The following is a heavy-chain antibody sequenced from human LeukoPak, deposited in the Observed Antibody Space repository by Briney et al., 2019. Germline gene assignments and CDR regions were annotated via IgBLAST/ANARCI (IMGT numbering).Heavy chain of an antibody. V-gene: IGHV1-46*01. CDR3: ASPDEYYYYGMDV. CDR2: INPSGGST. J-gene: IGHJ6*02. CDR1: GYTFTSYY. Sequence: ASVKVSCKASGYTFTSYYMHWVRQAPGQGLEWMGIINPSGGSTSYAQKFQGRVTMTRDTSTSTVYIELSSLRSEDTAVYYCASPDEYYYYGMDVWGQGTTVTVSS.